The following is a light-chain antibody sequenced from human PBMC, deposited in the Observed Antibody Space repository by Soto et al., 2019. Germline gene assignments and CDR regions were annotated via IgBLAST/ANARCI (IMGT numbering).Light chain of an antibody. V-gene: IGKV3-20*01. Sequence: EVVLTQSPGTLSLSPGERATLSCRASQTVSSNYLAWYQQKPGQAPRLLIYAASSRATGIPARFSGSGSGTDFTLTISRLEPEDFAVYYCHHYSHSPRTFGPGTKVHIK. J-gene: IGKJ3*01. CDR2: AAS. CDR3: HHYSHSPRT. CDR1: QTVSSNY.